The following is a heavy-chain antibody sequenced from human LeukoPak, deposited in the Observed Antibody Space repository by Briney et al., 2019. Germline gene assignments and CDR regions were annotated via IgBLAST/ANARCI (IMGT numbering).Heavy chain of an antibody. J-gene: IGHJ5*02. D-gene: IGHD5-18*01. CDR1: GGSISSYY. CDR2: ISYSGST. Sequence: PSETLSLTCTVSGGSISSYYWSWIRQPPGKGLEWIGYISYSGSTNYNPSLESRVTISVDTSKNQFSLKLSSVTAADAAVYYCARGVYNYGGHNWFDPWGQGTLVTVSS. CDR3: ARGVYNYGGHNWFDP. V-gene: IGHV4-59*01.